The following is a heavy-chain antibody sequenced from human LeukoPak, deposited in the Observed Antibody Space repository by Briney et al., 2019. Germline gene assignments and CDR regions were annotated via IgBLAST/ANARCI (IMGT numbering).Heavy chain of an antibody. CDR1: GFTFDDYA. J-gene: IGHJ3*02. CDR2: ISWNSGSI. Sequence: GRSLRLSCAASGFTFDDYAMHWVRQAPGKGLEWVSGISWNSGSIGYADSVKGRFTISRDNAKSSLYLQMNSLRAEDMALYYCAKGQGPTYDAFDIWGQGTMVTVSS. V-gene: IGHV3-9*03. CDR3: AKGQGPTYDAFDI.